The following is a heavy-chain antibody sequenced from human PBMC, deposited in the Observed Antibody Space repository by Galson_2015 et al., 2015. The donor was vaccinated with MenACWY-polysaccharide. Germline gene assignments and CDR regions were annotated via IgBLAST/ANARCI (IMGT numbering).Heavy chain of an antibody. CDR2: IQYDGTNK. D-gene: IGHD2-2*01. CDR3: AREGSRIVFHAFDV. Sequence: SLRLSCAASGSRFSGSGMHWVRQAPGKGLEWVAVIQYDGTNKVYADSVKGRFTISRDNSKNTLFLQMNTLGVDDTAMYYCAREGSRIVFHAFDVWSQGTMVTVSP. V-gene: IGHV3-33*01. J-gene: IGHJ3*01. CDR1: GSRFSGSG.